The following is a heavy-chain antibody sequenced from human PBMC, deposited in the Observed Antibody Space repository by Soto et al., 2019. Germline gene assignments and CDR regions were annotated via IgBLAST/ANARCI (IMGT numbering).Heavy chain of an antibody. CDR2: INHSGST. J-gene: IGHJ5*02. CDR3: ARGLSVTGTTRDYWFDP. Sequence: SETLSLTCAVYGGSFSGYYWSWIRQPPGKGLEWIGEINHSGSTNYNPSLKSRVTISVDTSKNQFSLKLSSVTAADTAVYYCARGLSVTGTTRDYWFDPWGHGTLVTVSS. V-gene: IGHV4-34*01. D-gene: IGHD1-7*01. CDR1: GGSFSGYY.